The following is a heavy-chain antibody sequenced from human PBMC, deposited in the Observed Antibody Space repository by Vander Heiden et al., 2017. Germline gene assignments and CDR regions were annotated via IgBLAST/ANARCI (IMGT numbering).Heavy chain of an antibody. J-gene: IGHJ4*02. V-gene: IGHV3-15*01. CDR2: MKSKTDGRTT. D-gene: IGHD2-8*01. Sequence: EVQLVESGGGLVKPGGSLRLSCAAPGFTFSNAWMGWVRQAPGKGLEWVGRMKSKTDGRTTDYAAPVKGRFTISRDDSKNTLYLQMNSLKTEDTAVYYCTTENGVCPPLCFDYWGQGTLVTVSS. CDR3: TTENGVCPPLCFDY. CDR1: GFTFSNAW.